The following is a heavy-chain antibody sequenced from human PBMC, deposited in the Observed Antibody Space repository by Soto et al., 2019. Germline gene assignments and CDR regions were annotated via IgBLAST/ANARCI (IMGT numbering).Heavy chain of an antibody. V-gene: IGHV3-23*01. CDR1: GFSVNTYA. CDR2: TGISGRTT. J-gene: IGHJ4*02. CDR3: ATVHNTSGSFNY. Sequence: PGGSLRLSCAASGFSVNTYAMSWVRQAPGKGLEWVSTTGISGRTTYYADSVKGRFTVSRDDSQNTLDLQMSSLRAEDTAVYYCATVHNTSGSFNYGGQGTLVTVS. D-gene: IGHD3-10*01.